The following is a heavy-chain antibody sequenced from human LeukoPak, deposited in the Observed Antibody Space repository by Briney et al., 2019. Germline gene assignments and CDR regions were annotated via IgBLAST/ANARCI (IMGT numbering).Heavy chain of an antibody. CDR3: ARRPLYYGSGTRGLFDY. CDR2: INHSGST. Sequence: PSQTLSLTCTVSGGSISSGSYYWSWIRQPPGKGLEWIGEINHSGSTNYNPSLKSRVTISVDTSKNQFSLKLSSVTAADTAVYYCARRPLYYGSGTRGLFDYWGQGTLVTVPS. CDR1: GGSISSGSYY. J-gene: IGHJ4*02. V-gene: IGHV4-39*07. D-gene: IGHD3-10*01.